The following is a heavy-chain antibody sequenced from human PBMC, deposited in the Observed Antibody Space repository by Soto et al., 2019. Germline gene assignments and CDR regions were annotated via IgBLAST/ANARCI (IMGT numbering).Heavy chain of an antibody. V-gene: IGHV3-33*01. CDR2: IWYDGSNK. CDR1: GFTFSSYG. D-gene: IGHD1-26*01. CDR3: ARGIVGATSVGFQH. Sequence: VGSLRLSCAASGFTFSSYGMHWVRQAPGKGLEWVAVIWYDGSNKYYADSVKGRFTISRDNSKNTLYLQMNSLRAEDTAVYYCARGIVGATSVGFQHWGQGTLVTVSS. J-gene: IGHJ1*01.